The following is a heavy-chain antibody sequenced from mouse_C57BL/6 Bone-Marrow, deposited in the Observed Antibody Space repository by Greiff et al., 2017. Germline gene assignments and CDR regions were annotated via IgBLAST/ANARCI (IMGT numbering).Heavy chain of an antibody. J-gene: IGHJ2*01. CDR2: IYPRAGST. D-gene: IGHD1-1*01. CDR3: ARFITTVDYFDY. CDR1: GYTFTSYD. Sequence: VQLQQSGPELVKPGASVKLSCKASGYTFTSYDINWVQQRPGQGLAWIGWIYPRAGSTTYNEKFKGKATLTVDTSSSTAYMELHSLTSEDSAVYFCARFITTVDYFDYWGQGTTLTVSS. V-gene: IGHV1-85*01.